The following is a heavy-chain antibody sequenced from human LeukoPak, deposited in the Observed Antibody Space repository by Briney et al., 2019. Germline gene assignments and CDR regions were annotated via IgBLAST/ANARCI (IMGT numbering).Heavy chain of an antibody. CDR1: GFPFSSYW. CDR3: ARDQIWFGDGGWFDP. J-gene: IGHJ5*02. D-gene: IGHD3-10*01. CDR2: IKQDGSEK. V-gene: IGHV3-7*03. Sequence: GGSLRLSCAASGFPFSSYWMSWVRQAPGKGLEWVANIKQDGSEKYYVDSVKGRFTISRDNAKNSLYLQMNSLRAEDTAVYYCARDQIWFGDGGWFDPWGQGTLVTVSS.